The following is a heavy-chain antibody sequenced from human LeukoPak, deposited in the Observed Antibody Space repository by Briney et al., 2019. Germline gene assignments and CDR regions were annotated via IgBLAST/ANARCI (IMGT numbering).Heavy chain of an antibody. V-gene: IGHV3-7*01. CDR1: GFSFSTYR. CDR3: ARDPGSSAFDL. D-gene: IGHD1-14*01. CDR2: IKQDGSVK. J-gene: IGHJ4*02. Sequence: GGSLRLSCAASGFSFSTYRMSWVRRTPEKGLEFVANIKQDGSVKNYMDSLKGRSTISRDNARESLYLEINSLRADDTAVYYCARDPGSSAFDLWGQGALVTVSS.